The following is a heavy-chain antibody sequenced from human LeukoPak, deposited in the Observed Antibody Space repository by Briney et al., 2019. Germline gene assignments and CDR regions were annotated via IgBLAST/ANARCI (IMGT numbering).Heavy chain of an antibody. V-gene: IGHV3-74*01. CDR2: INSDGSST. CDR3: ARVRGGRSWYYYGMDV. J-gene: IGHJ6*02. CDR1: GFTFSPYW. Sequence: GGSLRLSCAASGFTFSPYWMHWVRQAPGKGLVWVSRINSDGSSTNYANSVKGRFTISRDNSKDRLYLQMNSLRPEDTAMYYCARVRGGRSWYYYGMDVWGRGTTVTVSS. D-gene: IGHD3-16*01.